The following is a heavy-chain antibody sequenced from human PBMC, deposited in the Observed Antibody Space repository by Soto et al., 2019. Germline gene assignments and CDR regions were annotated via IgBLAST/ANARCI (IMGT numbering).Heavy chain of an antibody. J-gene: IGHJ4*02. CDR1: GFTFSNNA. V-gene: IGHV3-23*01. Sequence: EVQLLESGGGLVQPGGSLRLSCAASGFTFSNNAMSWVRQAPGKGLEWVSTISGSDGSTSYADSVKGRFTISRDNSKNTRYLQMNSLRAEDTAVYYCASRHYYDTPGHFEFWGQGTLVTVSS. CDR2: ISGSDGST. CDR3: ASRHYYDTPGHFEF. D-gene: IGHD3-22*01.